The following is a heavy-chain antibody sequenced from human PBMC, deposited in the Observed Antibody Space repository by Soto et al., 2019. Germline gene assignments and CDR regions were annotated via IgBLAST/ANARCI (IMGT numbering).Heavy chain of an antibody. D-gene: IGHD6-19*01. CDR3: ARGDAQWLVLWYFDL. CDR1: GFTFSSYA. J-gene: IGHJ2*01. Sequence: QVQLVESGGGVVQPGRSLRLSCAASGFTFSSYAMHWVRQAPGKGLEWVAVISYDGSNKYYADSVKGRFTISRDNSKNTLYLQRNSLRAEDTAVYYCARGDAQWLVLWYFDLWGRGTLVTVSS. CDR2: ISYDGSNK. V-gene: IGHV3-30-3*01.